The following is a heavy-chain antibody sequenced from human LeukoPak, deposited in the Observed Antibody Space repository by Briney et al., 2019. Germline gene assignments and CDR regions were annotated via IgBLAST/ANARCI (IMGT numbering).Heavy chain of an antibody. D-gene: IGHD1-26*01. CDR1: GFTFSSYA. J-gene: IGHJ6*03. CDR3: AKEGLSGSSPPMDV. V-gene: IGHV3-23*01. CDR2: ISGSGGST. Sequence: GGSLRLSCAASGFTFSSYAMTWVRQAPGKGLEWVSAISGSGGSTYYADSVKGRFTISRDSSKNTLYLQMNSLRAEDTAVYYCAKEGLSGSSPPMDVWGKGTTVTVSS.